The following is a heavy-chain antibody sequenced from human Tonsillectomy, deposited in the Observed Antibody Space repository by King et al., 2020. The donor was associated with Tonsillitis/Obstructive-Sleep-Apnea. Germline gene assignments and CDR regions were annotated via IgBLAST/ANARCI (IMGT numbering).Heavy chain of an antibody. CDR1: EFTFSNYA. CDR3: AKGNAVASQYYYYMDV. Sequence: VQLVESGGGLVQPGGSLRVSCAASEFTFSNYAMTWVRQAPGKGLEWVSTISGSGGSTYYADSVKGRFTISRDNSKNTLYLQMNSLRAEDTAVYYCAKGNAVASQYYYYMDVWGKGTTVTVSS. J-gene: IGHJ6*03. V-gene: IGHV3-23*04. CDR2: ISGSGGST. D-gene: IGHD6-19*01.